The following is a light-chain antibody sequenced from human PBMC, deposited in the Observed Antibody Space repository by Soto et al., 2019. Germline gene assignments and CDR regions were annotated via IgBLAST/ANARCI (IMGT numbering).Light chain of an antibody. J-gene: IGKJ5*01. CDR2: GAS. CDR3: QQYKSWPPIT. CDR1: QSLNTD. V-gene: IGKV3-15*01. Sequence: EILMTQSPDSLSVSPGETATLSCRASQSLNTDLAWYQQKPGPAPRLLLYGASTRATGISTRFSGGGSGTEFTLTISGLQSEDSAVYYCQQYKSWPPITFGQGTRLEI.